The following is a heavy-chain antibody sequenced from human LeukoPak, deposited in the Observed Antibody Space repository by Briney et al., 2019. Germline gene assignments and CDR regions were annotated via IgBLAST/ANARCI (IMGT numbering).Heavy chain of an antibody. CDR1: GFSLISTD. CDR2: IGKTFSTA. J-gene: IGHJ4*02. V-gene: IGHV3-48*01. Sequence: PGGSLRLSCAVSGFSLISTDMHWVRQAPGKGPEWISYIGKTFSTAYYADSVRGRFTISTDNAQNSLYLQMNSLRAEDTAVYYCTSYSYSGNYWGQGTPVTVSS. CDR3: TSYSYSGNY. D-gene: IGHD5-18*01.